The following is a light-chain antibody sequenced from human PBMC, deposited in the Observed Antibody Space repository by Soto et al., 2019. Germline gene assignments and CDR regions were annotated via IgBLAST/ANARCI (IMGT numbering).Light chain of an antibody. CDR2: AAS. Sequence: AIQTTQSPSSLSASVGDRVTITCRVSQGIRNDLGWYQQKPGKAPKLLIYAASSLQSGVPSRFSGSGSGTDFTLTISSLQPEDFATYYCLQDYNYPRTFGQGTKVDI. CDR1: QGIRND. V-gene: IGKV1-6*01. CDR3: LQDYNYPRT. J-gene: IGKJ1*01.